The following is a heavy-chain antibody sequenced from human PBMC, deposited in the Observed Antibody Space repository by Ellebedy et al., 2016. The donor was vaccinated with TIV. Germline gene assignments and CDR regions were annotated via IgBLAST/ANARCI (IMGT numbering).Heavy chain of an antibody. J-gene: IGHJ3*02. CDR1: GFTFSTYS. CDR2: ISTNGVTA. CDR3: VREGVPRGFDI. Sequence: PGGSLRLSCAASGFTFSTYSIHWVRQAPGEGLEYVSTISTNGVTAYYADSVRARFIISRDNSRNSVYVQMSSLRAEGTAVYYCVREGVPRGFDIWGQGTMVTVSS. V-gene: IGHV3-64*05. D-gene: IGHD2-2*01.